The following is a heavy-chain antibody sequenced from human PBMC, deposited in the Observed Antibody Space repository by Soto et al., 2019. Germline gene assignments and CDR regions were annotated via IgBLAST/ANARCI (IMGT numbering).Heavy chain of an antibody. Sequence: SETLSLTCTVSGDSISSSSYYWGWIRQTPGKGLEWIGSIYYSGSSYYNPSLKSRVTISVDTSKNQFSLKLSSVTAADTAVYYCARGEARYYDILTGYCDYWGQGTLVTVSS. D-gene: IGHD3-9*01. CDR1: GDSISSSSYY. CDR2: IYYSGSS. V-gene: IGHV4-39*01. J-gene: IGHJ4*02. CDR3: ARGEARYYDILTGYCDY.